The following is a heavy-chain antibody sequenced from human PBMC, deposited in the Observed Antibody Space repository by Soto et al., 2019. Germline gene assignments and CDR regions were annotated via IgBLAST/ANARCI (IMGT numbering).Heavy chain of an antibody. J-gene: IGHJ6*02. D-gene: IGHD1-26*01. CDR2: IYYSGST. Sequence: PSETLSLTCTDSGGSISSYYWSWIRQPPGKGLEWIGYIYYSGSTNYNPSLKSRVTISVDNSKNTLYLQMNSLRAEDTAVYYCARDRGGSPFLYYYYGMDVWGQGTTVTVSS. CDR1: GGSISSYY. CDR3: ARDRGGSPFLYYYYGMDV. V-gene: IGHV4-59*12.